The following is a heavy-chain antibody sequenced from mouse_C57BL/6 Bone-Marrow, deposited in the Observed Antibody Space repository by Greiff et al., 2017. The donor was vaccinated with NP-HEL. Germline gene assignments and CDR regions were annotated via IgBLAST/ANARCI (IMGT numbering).Heavy chain of an antibody. D-gene: IGHD1-1*01. CDR3: ARWVYYGSSYRDY. V-gene: IGHV1-50*01. Sequence: QVQLQQPGAELVKPGASVKLSCKASGYTFTSYWMQWVKQRPGQGLEWIGEIDPSDSYTNYNQKFKGKATLTVDTSSSTAYMQLSSLTSEDSAVYYCARWVYYGSSYRDYWGKGTTLTVSS. J-gene: IGHJ2*01. CDR1: GYTFTSYW. CDR2: IDPSDSYT.